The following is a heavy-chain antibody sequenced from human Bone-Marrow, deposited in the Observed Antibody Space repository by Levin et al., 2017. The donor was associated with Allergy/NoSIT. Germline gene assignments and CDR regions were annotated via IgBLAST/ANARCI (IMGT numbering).Heavy chain of an antibody. CDR1: GASISSFY. CDR3: ARQAVPAAMNGFDS. Sequence: SETLSLTCTVSGASISSFYWSWIRQPPGKGLEWIGYIYYSGSTNYSPSLKSRVSMSADMSRNQVYLTMSSVTAADTAGYYCARQAVPAAMNGFDSWGQGTLVTVSS. D-gene: IGHD2-2*01. V-gene: IGHV4-59*08. J-gene: IGHJ5*01. CDR2: IYYSGST.